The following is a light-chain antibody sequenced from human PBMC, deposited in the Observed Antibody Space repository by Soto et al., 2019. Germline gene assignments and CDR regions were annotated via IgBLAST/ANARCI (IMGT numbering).Light chain of an antibody. CDR1: QGLTSY. Sequence: DIQLTQSPSFLSASVGDRVTITCRASQGLTSYLAWYQQKPGKAPKLLIYAASTLQSGVPSRFSGSGSGTEFTLTISSLQPEDFASYYCQQLKSYLLTFVGGTKVEIK. CDR2: AAS. J-gene: IGKJ4*01. V-gene: IGKV1-9*01. CDR3: QQLKSYLLT.